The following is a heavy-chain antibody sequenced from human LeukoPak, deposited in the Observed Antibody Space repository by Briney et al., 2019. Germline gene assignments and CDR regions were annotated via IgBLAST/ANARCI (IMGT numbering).Heavy chain of an antibody. V-gene: IGHV3-11*01. CDR3: ARIIKYYYDSSGYSGETFDI. Sequence: GGALRLSCAPSRFTFSDYYMRWIPHAPGAGLEGGSYIFSSGSTIYYADSVKGRFTISRDNAKNSLYLQMNSLRAEDTAVYYCARIIKYYYDSSGYSGETFDIWGQGTMVTVSS. J-gene: IGHJ3*02. D-gene: IGHD3-22*01. CDR1: RFTFSDYY. CDR2: IFSSGSTI.